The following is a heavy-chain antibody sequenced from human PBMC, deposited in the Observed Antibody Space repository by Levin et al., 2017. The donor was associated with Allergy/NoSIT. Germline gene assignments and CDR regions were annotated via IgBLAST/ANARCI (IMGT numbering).Heavy chain of an antibody. J-gene: IGHJ4*02. Sequence: ASVKVSCKASGGTFSSYAISWVRQAPGQGLEWMGGIIPIFGTANYAQKFQGRVTITADESTSTAYMELSSLRSEDTAVYYCAREWRSGIAVAGTLLGYWGQGTLVTVSS. CDR2: IIPIFGTA. CDR1: GGTFSSYA. D-gene: IGHD6-19*01. CDR3: AREWRSGIAVAGTLLGY. V-gene: IGHV1-69*13.